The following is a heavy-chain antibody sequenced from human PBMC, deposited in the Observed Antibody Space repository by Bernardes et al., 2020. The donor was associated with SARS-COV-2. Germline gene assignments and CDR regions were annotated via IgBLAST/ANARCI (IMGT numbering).Heavy chain of an antibody. CDR1: GFTVSSNY. V-gene: IGHV3-66*02. CDR3: ARDLGSERNNGWYPEPRYYYYHYGMDV. CDR2: IYSGGNT. D-gene: IGHD6-19*01. Sequence: GGSLRLSCAASGFTVSSNYMNWVRQPPGKGLEWVSIIYSGGNTYYADSVKGRFTISRDNSKNTLYLQMNSLKTEDTAVYYCARDLGSERNNGWYPEPRYYYYHYGMDVWGQGTTVTVSS. J-gene: IGHJ6*02.